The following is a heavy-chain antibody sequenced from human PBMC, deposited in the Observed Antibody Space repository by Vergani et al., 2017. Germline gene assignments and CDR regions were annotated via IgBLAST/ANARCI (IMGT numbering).Heavy chain of an antibody. CDR1: GFTFSSYA. CDR2: ISGSGGST. J-gene: IGHJ4*02. V-gene: IGHV3-23*01. Sequence: EVQLLESGGGLVQPGGSLRLSCAASGFTFSSYAMSWVRQAPGKGLEWVSAISGSGGSTYYADSVKGRFTISRDNSKNTLYLQMNSLRAEDTAVYYCAKAGIVGATHGRYYFDYWGQGTLVTDSS. CDR3: AKAGIVGATHGRYYFDY. D-gene: IGHD1-26*01.